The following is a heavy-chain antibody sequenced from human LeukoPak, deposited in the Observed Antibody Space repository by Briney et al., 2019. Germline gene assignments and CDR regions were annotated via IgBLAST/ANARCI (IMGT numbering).Heavy chain of an antibody. Sequence: PGGSLRLSCAASGFSFSSYWRHWVRQAPGKGLVWVSRIDTDGSRRTYADSVKGRFTISRDNAKDTLYLQMNSLRAEDMAMYYCARGGYDFWSGYYNKGFDYWGQGTLVTVSS. D-gene: IGHD3-3*01. CDR2: IDTDGSRR. CDR3: ARGGYDFWSGYYNKGFDY. V-gene: IGHV3-74*03. J-gene: IGHJ4*02. CDR1: GFSFSSYW.